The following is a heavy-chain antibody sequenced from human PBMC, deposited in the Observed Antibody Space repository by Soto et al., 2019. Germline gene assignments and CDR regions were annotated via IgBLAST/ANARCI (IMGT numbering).Heavy chain of an antibody. V-gene: IGHV3-7*03. CDR1: GFTFSSYW. CDR2: IKQDGSEK. J-gene: IGHJ5*02. CDR3: ARRRGRSLGYCSSTSCYTCWFDP. D-gene: IGHD2-2*02. Sequence: EVQLVESGGGLVQPGGSLRLSCAASGFTFSSYWMSWVRQAPGKGLEWVANIKQDGSEKYYVDSVKGRFTISRDNAKNSLYLQMNSLRAEDTAVYYCARRRGRSLGYCSSTSCYTCWFDPWGQGTLVTVSS.